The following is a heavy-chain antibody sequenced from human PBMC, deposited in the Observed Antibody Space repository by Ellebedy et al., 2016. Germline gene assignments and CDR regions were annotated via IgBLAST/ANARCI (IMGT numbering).Heavy chain of an antibody. Sequence: GGSLRLSXEASGFTFDKHATHWVRQAPGKGLEWVALILSVGNNPHYSDSVKGRFSISRDNSKNKLSLEMDSLRPEDTAVYYCAKQRKYWFDDSGYANHYIDSWGQGTLVTVSS. CDR1: GFTFDKHA. V-gene: IGHV3-30*02. J-gene: IGHJ4*02. D-gene: IGHD3-22*01. CDR2: ILSVGNNP. CDR3: AKQRKYWFDDSGYANHYIDS.